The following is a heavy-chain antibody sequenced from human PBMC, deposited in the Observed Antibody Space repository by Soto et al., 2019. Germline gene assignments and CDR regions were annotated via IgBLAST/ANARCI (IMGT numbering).Heavy chain of an antibody. V-gene: IGHV3-30-3*01. CDR3: VRAVKGDTSGWHDYFDY. D-gene: IGHD6-19*01. CDR1: GFTFSNYA. CDR2: ISYDGTRT. J-gene: IGHJ4*02. Sequence: QVQLVESGGGLVQPGGSLRLSCSASGFTFSNYAMDWVRQAPGKGLEWVGVISYDGTRTFYADSVKGRFTISRDNSKNTRYLQMNSLRLDDSAGYYCVRAVKGDTSGWHDYFDYWGQGTLVTVAS.